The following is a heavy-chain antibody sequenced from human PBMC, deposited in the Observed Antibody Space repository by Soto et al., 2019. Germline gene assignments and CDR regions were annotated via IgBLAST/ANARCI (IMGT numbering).Heavy chain of an antibody. CDR1: GSSIISGDDY. D-gene: IGHD2-2*01. Sequence: TLSLTCSVSGSSIISGDDYWNWIRQPPGKCLEWIGYMFYTGTTYYNPSLKSRITISMDTSKNQFSLRLTSVTAADTAEYHCARVVRFCSSPSCRGRNWFDPWGQGTRVT. CDR2: MFYTGTT. V-gene: IGHV4-30-4*01. CDR3: ARVVRFCSSPSCRGRNWFDP. J-gene: IGHJ5*02.